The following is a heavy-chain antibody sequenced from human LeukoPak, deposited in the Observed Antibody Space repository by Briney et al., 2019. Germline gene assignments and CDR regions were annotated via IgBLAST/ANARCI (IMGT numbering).Heavy chain of an antibody. Sequence: PSETLSLTCAVSGGSISSGGYSWSWIRQPPGKGLEWIGYIYHSGSTYYNPSLKSRVTISVDRSKDQFSLKLSSVTAADTAVYYCARFSTGYSYGTTFDYWGQGTLVTVSS. CDR1: GGSISSGGYS. V-gene: IGHV4-30-2*01. CDR2: IYHSGST. J-gene: IGHJ4*02. D-gene: IGHD5-18*01. CDR3: ARFSTGYSYGTTFDY.